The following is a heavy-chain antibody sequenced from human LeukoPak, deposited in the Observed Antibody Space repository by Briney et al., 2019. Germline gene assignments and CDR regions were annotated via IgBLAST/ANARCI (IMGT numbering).Heavy chain of an antibody. CDR2: MSGTGDNI. V-gene: IGHV3-23*01. CDR3: AKGNILTGDLYDN. CDR1: GSTFSSYA. J-gene: IGHJ4*02. D-gene: IGHD3-9*01. Sequence: GGSLRLSCAASGSTFSSYAMSWVRQAPGKGLEWVSFMSGTGDNIYYAASVKGRFTISRDNSKNTLYLQMNSLRAEDTAVYFCAKGNILTGDLYDNWGQGTLVTVSS.